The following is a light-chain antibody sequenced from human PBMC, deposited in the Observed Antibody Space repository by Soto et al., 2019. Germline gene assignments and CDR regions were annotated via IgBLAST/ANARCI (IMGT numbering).Light chain of an antibody. J-gene: IGLJ1*01. CDR3: CSLTTSHTYV. CDR2: HVT. CDR1: SSDVGGSNY. V-gene: IGLV2-14*03. Sequence: QSALTQPASVSGSPGQSLTISCTGTSSDVGGSNYVSWYQHHPGKAPKLMIYHVTYRASGVSNRYSGSKSGNSASLTISGLQADDEADYYCCSLTTSHTYVFGSGTKLTVL.